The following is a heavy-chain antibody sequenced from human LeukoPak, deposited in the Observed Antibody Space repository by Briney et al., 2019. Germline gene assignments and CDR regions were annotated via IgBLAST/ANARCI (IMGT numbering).Heavy chain of an antibody. J-gene: IGHJ4*02. V-gene: IGHV3-7*01. CDR1: GFTFSRYS. D-gene: IGHD1-26*01. CDR3: ARLLGDYFDY. Sequence: GGSLRLSCAVSGFTFSRYSMSWVRQAPGKGLEWVANIKQDGSEKYYVDSVKGRFTISRDNAKNSLYLQMNSLRAEDTAVYYCARLLGDYFDYWGQGTLVTVSS. CDR2: IKQDGSEK.